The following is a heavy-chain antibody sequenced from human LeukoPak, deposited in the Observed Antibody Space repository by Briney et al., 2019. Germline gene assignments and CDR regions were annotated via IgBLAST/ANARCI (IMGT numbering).Heavy chain of an antibody. J-gene: IGHJ4*02. D-gene: IGHD3-22*01. Sequence: PGGSLRLSCAASGFTVSSNYMSWVRQAPGKGLEWVSVIYSGGSTYYADSVKGRFTISRDNSKNTLYLQMNSLRAEDTAVYYCAGVSYYYDSSGYTNDYWGQGTLVTVSS. V-gene: IGHV3-53*01. CDR2: IYSGGST. CDR3: AGVSYYYDSSGYTNDY. CDR1: GFTVSSNY.